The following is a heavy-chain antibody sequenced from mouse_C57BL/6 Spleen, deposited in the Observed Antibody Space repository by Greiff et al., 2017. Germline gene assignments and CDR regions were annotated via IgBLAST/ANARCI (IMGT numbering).Heavy chain of an antibody. CDR1: GFTFTDYY. Sequence: DVMLVESGGGLVQPGGSLSLSCAASGFTFTDYYMSWVRQPPGKALEWLGFIRNKANGYTTEYSASVKGRFTISRDNSQSILYLQMNALRAEDSATYYCARSSLYYYGTGAMDYWGQGTSVTVSS. CDR2: IRNKANGYTT. D-gene: IGHD1-1*01. J-gene: IGHJ4*01. V-gene: IGHV7-3*01. CDR3: ARSSLYYYGTGAMDY.